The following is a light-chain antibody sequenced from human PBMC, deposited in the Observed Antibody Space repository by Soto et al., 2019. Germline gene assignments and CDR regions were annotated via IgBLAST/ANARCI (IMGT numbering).Light chain of an antibody. J-gene: IGLJ1*01. CDR2: EVS. CDR3: TSYTSSSTNYV. V-gene: IGLV2-14*01. Sequence: QSALTQPASVSGSPGQSITISCTGTSSDIGGYNYVSWYQQHPGKAPKLIIYEVSNRPSGVPNRFSGSKSGNTASLTISGLQAEDEADYYCTSYTSSSTNYVFGTGTKVTVL. CDR1: SSDIGGYNY.